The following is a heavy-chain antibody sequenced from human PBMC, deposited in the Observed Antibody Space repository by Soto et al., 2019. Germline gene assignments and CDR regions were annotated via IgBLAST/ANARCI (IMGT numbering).Heavy chain of an antibody. CDR2: INAGVDGT. D-gene: IGHD3-16*01. V-gene: IGHV1-3*01. J-gene: IGHJ4*02. CDR3: AREVAGVTSFAY. CDR1: GYASLSYA. Sequence: QVQLVQSGPEMMQPGASVKVSCKASGYASLSYAMHWVRQVHGQVYEWLGWINAGVDGTMYSERFQGRVRITRDTSANTVYMELNALTSEDTAVYYCAREVAGVTSFAYWGQGTLVIVSS.